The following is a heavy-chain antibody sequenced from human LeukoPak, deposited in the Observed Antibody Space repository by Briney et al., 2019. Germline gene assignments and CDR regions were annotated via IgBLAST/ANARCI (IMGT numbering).Heavy chain of an antibody. Sequence: GGSLRLSCAASGFTFSSYEMNWVRQAPGKGLEWVSYISNSGTAIYYADSVKGRFTISRDNAKNSLYLQMNSLRAEDTALYYCARDYDYGDYPGYWGQGTLVTDSS. J-gene: IGHJ4*02. CDR1: GFTFSSYE. D-gene: IGHD4-17*01. CDR3: ARDYDYGDYPGY. V-gene: IGHV3-48*03. CDR2: ISNSGTAI.